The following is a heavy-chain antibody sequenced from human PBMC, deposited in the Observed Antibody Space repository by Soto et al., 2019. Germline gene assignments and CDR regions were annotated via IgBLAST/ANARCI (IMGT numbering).Heavy chain of an antibody. CDR2: ISPYDDDT. J-gene: IGHJ6*02. CDR1: GYTFSSYG. V-gene: IGHV1-18*01. D-gene: IGHD3-22*01. Sequence: QAQLVQSGPEVKKPGASVKVSCKASGYTFSSYGISWVRQAPGQGLEWLGWISPYDDDTKYAQNLQGRVRKTTDTSTRTVSKDLRSLRSDDTAIYYCARGCYYDGSGSRNYHYYGMDVWGQGTTVTVSS. CDR3: ARGCYYDGSGSRNYHYYGMDV.